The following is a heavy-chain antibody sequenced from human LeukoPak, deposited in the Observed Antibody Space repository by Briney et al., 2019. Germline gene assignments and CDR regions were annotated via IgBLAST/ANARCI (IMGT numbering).Heavy chain of an antibody. CDR2: IFYSGST. V-gene: IGHV4-59*01. J-gene: IGHJ4*02. CDR3: ARVAGYSSRPFDY. D-gene: IGHD6-13*01. CDR1: GGSISSYY. Sequence: SETLSLTCTVSGGSISSYYWSWIRQPPGKGLQWIGYIFYSGSTNYNPSLRSRVTISVDTSKNQFSLKLSSVTAADTAVYYCARVAGYSSRPFDYWGQGTLVTVSS.